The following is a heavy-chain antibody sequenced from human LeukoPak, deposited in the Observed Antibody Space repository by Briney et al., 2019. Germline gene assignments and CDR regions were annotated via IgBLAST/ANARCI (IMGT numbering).Heavy chain of an antibody. CDR3: ASLGSGSYYPFDAFVI. Sequence: GESLKISCKGSGYSFTSYWIGWVRQMPGKGLEWMGIIYPGDSDTRYSPSFQGQVTISADKPISTAYLQWSSLKASDTAMYYCASLGSGSYYPFDAFVIWGQGTMVTVSS. J-gene: IGHJ3*02. V-gene: IGHV5-51*04. CDR2: IYPGDSDT. CDR1: GYSFTSYW. D-gene: IGHD3-10*01.